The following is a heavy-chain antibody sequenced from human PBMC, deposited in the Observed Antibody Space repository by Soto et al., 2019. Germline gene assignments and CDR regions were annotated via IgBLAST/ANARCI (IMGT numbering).Heavy chain of an antibody. J-gene: IGHJ3*02. V-gene: IGHV3-64*05. CDR3: VRDQAASGTSWAFDI. D-gene: IGHD1-26*01. Sequence: AGGSLRLSCSASGFTFSTYTMHWVRQTPGKGLEYVSSIWGHGRITFYADSVRGRFTISRDNSKNTLFVQMKSLRVDDTGVYYCVRDQAASGTSWAFDIWGQGTPLTVSS. CDR2: IWGHGRIT. CDR1: GFTFSTYT.